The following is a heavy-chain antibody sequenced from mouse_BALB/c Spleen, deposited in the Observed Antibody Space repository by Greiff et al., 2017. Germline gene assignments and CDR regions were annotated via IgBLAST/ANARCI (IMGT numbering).Heavy chain of an antibody. CDR1: GFTFRDYY. Sequence: EVKLVESGGGLVKPGGSLKLSCAASGFTFRDYYMYWVRQTPEKRLEWVATISDGGSYTYYPDSVKGRFTISRDNAKNNLYLQMSSLKSEDTAMYYCARERGITTTGFAYWGQGTLVTVSA. V-gene: IGHV5-4*02. CDR3: ARERGITTTGFAY. CDR2: ISDGGSYT. J-gene: IGHJ3*01. D-gene: IGHD1-1*01.